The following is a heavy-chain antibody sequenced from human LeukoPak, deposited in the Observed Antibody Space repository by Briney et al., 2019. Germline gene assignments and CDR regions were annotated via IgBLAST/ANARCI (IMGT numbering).Heavy chain of an antibody. J-gene: IGHJ3*02. CDR1: GYTFTGYY. CDR2: INPNNGNL. Sequence: ASVKVSCKASGYTFTGYYMHWVRQAPGQGLEWMGWINPNNGNLGYAQKFQGRVTITRNTPISTAYMELSSLTSEDTAVYYCARSDHNSWNAFDIWGQGTMVTVSS. V-gene: IGHV1-8*03. CDR3: ARSDHNSWNAFDI. D-gene: IGHD1-26*01.